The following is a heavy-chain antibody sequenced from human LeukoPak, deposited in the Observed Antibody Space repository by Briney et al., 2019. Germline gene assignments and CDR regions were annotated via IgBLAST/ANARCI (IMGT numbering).Heavy chain of an antibody. CDR1: GYSISSGYY. J-gene: IGHJ4*02. Sequence: SETLSLTCTVSGYSISSGYYWGWIRQPPGKGLEWIGSIYHSGSTYYNPSLKSRVTISVDTSKNQFSLKLSSVTAADTAVYYCARELKTGTTPPYHFDYWGQGTLVTVSS. CDR3: ARELKTGTTPPYHFDY. V-gene: IGHV4-38-2*02. D-gene: IGHD1-7*01. CDR2: IYHSGST.